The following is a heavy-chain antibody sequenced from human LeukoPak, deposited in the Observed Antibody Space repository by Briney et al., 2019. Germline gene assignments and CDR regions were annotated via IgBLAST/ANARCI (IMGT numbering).Heavy chain of an antibody. CDR2: ISSSSNYI. V-gene: IGHV3-21*01. Sequence: GGSLRLSCAASGFTFSSYSMNWVRQAPGKGLEWVSFISSSSNYIYYADSVKGRFTISRDNSKNTLYLQMNSLRAEDTAVYYCARVDTAMGSADYWGQGTLVTVSS. CDR3: ARVDTAMGSADY. J-gene: IGHJ4*02. CDR1: GFTFSSYS. D-gene: IGHD5-18*01.